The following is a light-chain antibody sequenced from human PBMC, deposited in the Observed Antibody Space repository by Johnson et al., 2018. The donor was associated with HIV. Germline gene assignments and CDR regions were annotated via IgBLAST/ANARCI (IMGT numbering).Light chain of an antibody. V-gene: IGLV1-51*02. CDR2: ENN. CDR3: GTWDNSLGAHYV. CDR1: SSNIGNNY. J-gene: IGLJ1*01. Sequence: QSVLTQPPSVSAAPGQKVTISCSGSSSNIGNNYVSWYQQIPGTAPKLLIYENNKRPSGIPDRFSASKSGTSAILDITGLQTGDEADYYCGTWDNSLGAHYVFGIGTKVTVL.